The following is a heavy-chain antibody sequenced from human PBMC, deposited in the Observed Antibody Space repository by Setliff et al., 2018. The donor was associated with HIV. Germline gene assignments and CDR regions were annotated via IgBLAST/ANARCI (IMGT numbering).Heavy chain of an antibody. J-gene: IGHJ4*01. Sequence: GASVKVSCKASRYTFTDYYIHWVQQAPGKGLEWMGRIDPVNGETTYAENFQGRVAITADTSTDTAYLELSSLKSDDTAVYYCATSRVVRRVPLPFDYWGQGTLVTVSS. CDR2: IDPVNGET. V-gene: IGHV1-69-2*01. CDR1: RYTFTDYY. CDR3: ATSRVVRRVPLPFDY. D-gene: IGHD3-10*01.